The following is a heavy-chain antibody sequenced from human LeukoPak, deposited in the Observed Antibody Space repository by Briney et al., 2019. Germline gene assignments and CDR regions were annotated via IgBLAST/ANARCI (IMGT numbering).Heavy chain of an antibody. CDR1: GFTFNTYG. J-gene: IGHJ6*02. CDR3: ARVGCTGGSCLAYNYYAMDV. Sequence: GGSLRLSCAASGFTFNTYGMNWVRQAPGKGLGWVAVIWYDGSDKYYAESVKGRFTISRDNSKNTMYLQVHGLRVEDTAVYYCARVGCTGGSCLAYNYYAMDVWGQGTTVTVSS. D-gene: IGHD2-15*01. V-gene: IGHV3-33*01. CDR2: IWYDGSDK.